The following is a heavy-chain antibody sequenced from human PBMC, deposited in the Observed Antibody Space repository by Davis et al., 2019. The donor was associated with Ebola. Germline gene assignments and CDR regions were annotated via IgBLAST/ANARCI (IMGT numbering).Heavy chain of an antibody. CDR1: GFTFSDYY. Sequence: GESLKISCAASGFTFSDYYMSWIRQAPGKGLEWVSYISSSGSTIYYADSVKGRFTISRDNAKNSLYLQMNSLRAEDTAVYYCAKALTETFDYWGQGTLVTVSS. V-gene: IGHV3-11*01. CDR2: ISSSGSTI. J-gene: IGHJ4*02. CDR3: AKALTETFDY. D-gene: IGHD3-9*01.